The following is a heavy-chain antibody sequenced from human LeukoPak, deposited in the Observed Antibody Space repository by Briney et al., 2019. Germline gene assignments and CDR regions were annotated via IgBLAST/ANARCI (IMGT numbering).Heavy chain of an antibody. D-gene: IGHD3-16*01. V-gene: IGHV3-30*02. Sequence: GGSLRLSCAASGFTFSSYEMNWVRQAPGKGLEWVAFIRHDGSNKYDADSVKGRFTISRDNSKNTLYLQMNSLRPEDTAVYYCAKDPAARPLRLITDDAFDIWGQGTMVTVSS. CDR1: GFTFSSYE. J-gene: IGHJ3*02. CDR2: IRHDGSNK. CDR3: AKDPAARPLRLITDDAFDI.